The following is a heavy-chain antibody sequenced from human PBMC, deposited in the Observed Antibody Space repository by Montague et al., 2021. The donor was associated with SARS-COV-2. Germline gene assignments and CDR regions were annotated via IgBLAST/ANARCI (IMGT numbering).Heavy chain of an antibody. D-gene: IGHD2-2*01. CDR1: DDSIRRSTYY. CDR3: ARHPAADADYLDY. Sequence: SETLSLTCAVSDDSIRRSTYYWGWIRQPPGKGLEWVGSANFGWNYYYNPSLKSRVTMSVDTSKSQFSLKLNSVTAADTAVYYCARHPAADADYLDYWGQGMLVTVSS. J-gene: IGHJ4*02. V-gene: IGHV4-39*01. CDR2: ANFGWNY.